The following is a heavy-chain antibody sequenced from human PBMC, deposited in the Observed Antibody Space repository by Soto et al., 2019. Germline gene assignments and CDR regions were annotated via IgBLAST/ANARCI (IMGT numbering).Heavy chain of an antibody. V-gene: IGHV1-24*01. CDR3: ATDRYCSGGSCYVNWFDP. D-gene: IGHD2-15*01. Sequence: ASVKVSCKVSGYTLTELSMHWVRQAPGKGLEWMGGFDPEDGETIYAQKFQGRVTMTEDTSTDTAYMELSSLRSEDTAVYYCATDRYCSGGSCYVNWFDPWGQGTLVTVS. CDR2: FDPEDGET. J-gene: IGHJ5*02. CDR1: GYTLTELS.